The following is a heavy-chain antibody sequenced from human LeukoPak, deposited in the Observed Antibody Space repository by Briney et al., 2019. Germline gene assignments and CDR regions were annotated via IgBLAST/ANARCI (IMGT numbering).Heavy chain of an antibody. D-gene: IGHD1-14*01. CDR3: ATGSEDVI. CDR2: IKQDGSEK. J-gene: IGHJ3*02. Sequence: GGSLRLSCAASGFTFRSYWMSWVRQAPGKGLEWVANIKQDGSEKYYVDSVKGRFTISRDNAKNSLYLQMNSLRAEDTAVYYCATGSEDVIWGQGTMVTVSS. CDR1: GFTFRSYW. V-gene: IGHV3-7*03.